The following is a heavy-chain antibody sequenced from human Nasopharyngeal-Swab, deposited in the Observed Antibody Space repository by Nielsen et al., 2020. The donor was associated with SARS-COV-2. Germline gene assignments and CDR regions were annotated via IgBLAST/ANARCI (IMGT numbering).Heavy chain of an antibody. Sequence: GGSLRLSCAASGFTFSDSAIHWVSQATGKGLGWVGRVRSKGNNYATAYSASVKGRFIIFRDDPTSTAYLQMNSLKTEDTAMYYCTRCGGGCYSGRDYWGQVTLVTVSS. V-gene: IGHV3-73*01. D-gene: IGHD2-15*01. CDR3: TRCGGGCYSGRDY. CDR2: VRSKGNNYAT. CDR1: GFTFSDSA. J-gene: IGHJ4*02.